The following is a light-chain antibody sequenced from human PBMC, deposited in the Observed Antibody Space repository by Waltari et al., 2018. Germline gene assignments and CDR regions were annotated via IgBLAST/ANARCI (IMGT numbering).Light chain of an antibody. Sequence: QSALTQPASVSGSPGQSITISCAGTSSDVGGYDLVYWYQHHPDKAPKLLIYAVTKRPSGVSNRFSGSKSGNTASLTISGLQAEDEATYYCCSYLERTVFGGGTKLTVL. J-gene: IGLJ2*01. CDR3: CSYLERTV. V-gene: IGLV2-23*02. CDR1: SSDVGGYDL. CDR2: AVT.